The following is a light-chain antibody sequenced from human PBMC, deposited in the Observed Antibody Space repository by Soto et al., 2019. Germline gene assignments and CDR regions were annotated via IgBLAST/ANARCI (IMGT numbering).Light chain of an antibody. CDR3: LHYNNLPPT. J-gene: IGKJ3*01. CDR2: DAY. V-gene: IGKV1-33*01. Sequence: DIKMTQSPSSLSASVGDRVTISCQASQDISNSLNWYQQKPGKAPELLIYDAYNLETEVPSRFSGSGTGTDFTFTISSLQPEDIATYYCLHYNNLPPTFGPGTNVDIK. CDR1: QDISNS.